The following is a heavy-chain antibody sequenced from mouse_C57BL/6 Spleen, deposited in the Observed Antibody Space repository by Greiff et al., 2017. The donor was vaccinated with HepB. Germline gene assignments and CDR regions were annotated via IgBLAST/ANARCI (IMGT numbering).Heavy chain of an antibody. Sequence: QVQLQQPGTELVKPGASVTLSCKASGYTFTSYWMHWVKQRPEQGLEWIGNINPSNGGTNYNEKFKSKATLTVDKSSSTASMQRSSLTSEDSAVYYCARKTKVVEEGFGYWGKGTTLTVSS. J-gene: IGHJ2*01. CDR3: ARKTKVVEEGFGY. V-gene: IGHV1-53*01. CDR1: GYTFTSYW. D-gene: IGHD1-1*01. CDR2: INPSNGGT.